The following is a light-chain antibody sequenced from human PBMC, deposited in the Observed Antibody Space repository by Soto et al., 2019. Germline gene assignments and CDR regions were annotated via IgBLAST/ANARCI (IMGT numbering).Light chain of an antibody. V-gene: IGKV3-11*01. CDR3: QQRGNWPLT. CDR2: DAS. J-gene: IGKJ4*01. Sequence: EIVLTQSPATLSLSPGERATLSCRASQSVSSYLAWYRQKPGQAPRLLIYDASNRAAGIPARFSGSGSGTDFTLPISSLEPEDFAVSYCQQRGNWPLTFGGGTRVDIK. CDR1: QSVSSY.